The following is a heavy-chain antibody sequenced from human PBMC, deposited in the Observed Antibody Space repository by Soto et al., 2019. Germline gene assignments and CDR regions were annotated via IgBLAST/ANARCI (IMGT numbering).Heavy chain of an antibody. CDR3: ATEIGYCSGGSCLWRYFDY. CDR2: ISSRGSTI. J-gene: IGHJ4*02. CDR1: GFTFSDYY. Sequence: QVQLVESGGGLVKPGGSLRLSCAASGFTFSDYYMSWIRKAPGKGLEWVSYISSRGSTIYYADPVKGRFTISSDNAKNSLYLQMNSLRAEDPAVYYCATEIGYCSGGSCLWRYFDYWGQGTLVTVSS. V-gene: IGHV3-11*01. D-gene: IGHD2-15*01.